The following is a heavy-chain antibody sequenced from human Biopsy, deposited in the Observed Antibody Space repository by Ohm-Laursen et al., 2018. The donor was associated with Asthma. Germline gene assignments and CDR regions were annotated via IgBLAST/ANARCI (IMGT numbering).Heavy chain of an antibody. Sequence: TLSLTWSLSSGSGGYMRSGNYYWGWIRQPPGKGLEWIGSIYYSGTTYYNPSLESRVTVSADTSKNQFSLNLTSVTAADTAVYYCVRGSSSWHHGPFHYYYGLDVWGQGTTATVSS. CDR1: SGSGGYMRSGNYY. V-gene: IGHV4-39*01. J-gene: IGHJ6*02. D-gene: IGHD6-13*01. CDR3: VRGSSSWHHGPFHYYYGLDV. CDR2: IYYSGTT.